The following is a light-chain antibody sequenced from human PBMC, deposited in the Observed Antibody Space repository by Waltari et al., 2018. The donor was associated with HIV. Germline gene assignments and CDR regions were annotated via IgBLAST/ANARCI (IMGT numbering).Light chain of an antibody. CDR3: AAWDDSLNGLWV. CDR2: EVT. CDR1: SSDVGGYNF. V-gene: IGLV2-8*01. J-gene: IGLJ3*02. Sequence: QSALTQPPSASGSPGQSVPISCTGTSSDVGGYNFVSWYQQHPGKAPKLMIFEVTKRPSGVPARFSGSKTGNTASLAISGLQSEDEADYFCAAWDDSLNGLWVFGGGTKLTVL.